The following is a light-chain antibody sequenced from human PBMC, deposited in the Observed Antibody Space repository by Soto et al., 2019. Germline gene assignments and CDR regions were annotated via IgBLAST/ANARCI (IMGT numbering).Light chain of an antibody. CDR1: QSVSSY. V-gene: IGKV3-11*01. Sequence: EIVLTQSPATLPLSPGERATLSCRASQSVSSYLAWYQQKPGQAPRLLIYDASNRATGIPARFSGSWSGTDFTLTISILEPGDFAVYYCEQRSNGLNFSQGKRLEI. CDR2: DAS. CDR3: EQRSNGLN. J-gene: IGKJ5*01.